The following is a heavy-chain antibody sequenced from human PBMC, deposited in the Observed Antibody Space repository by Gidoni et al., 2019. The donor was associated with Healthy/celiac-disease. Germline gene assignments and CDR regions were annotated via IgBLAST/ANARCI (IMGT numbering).Heavy chain of an antibody. CDR2: IYHSGST. J-gene: IGHJ5*02. D-gene: IGHD1-26*01. CDR1: GGSISSGGYS. Sequence: QLQLQESGSGLVKPSQTLSLTCAVSGGSISSGGYSWSWIRQPPGKGLEWIGYIYHSGSTYYNPSLKSRVTISVDRTKNQFSLKLSSVTAADTAVYYCARDRSGSHRGNWFDPWGQGTLVTVSS. V-gene: IGHV4-30-2*01. CDR3: ARDRSGSHRGNWFDP.